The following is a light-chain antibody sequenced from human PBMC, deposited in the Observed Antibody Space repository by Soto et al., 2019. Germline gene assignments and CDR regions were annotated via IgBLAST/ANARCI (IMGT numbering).Light chain of an antibody. V-gene: IGKV2-28*01. Sequence: DIVMSQSPLSLPVTPGEPASISCRSSQSLLHNNGYNYLDWYLQKPGQSPQLLIYAASTLQSGVPSRFSGSGSGTDFTLTISSLQPEDFATYYCQKYNSAPPTFGQGTKVDIK. CDR1: QSLLHNNGYNY. J-gene: IGKJ1*01. CDR3: QKYNSAPPT. CDR2: AAS.